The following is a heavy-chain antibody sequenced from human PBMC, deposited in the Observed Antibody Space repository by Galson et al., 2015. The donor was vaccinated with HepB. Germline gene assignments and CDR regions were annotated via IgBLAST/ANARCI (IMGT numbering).Heavy chain of an antibody. D-gene: IGHD3-10*01. CDR1: GFTFSKYN. CDR2: ISSSSTYR. CDR3: ARDYRPDFGSGSYYPNWFDP. J-gene: IGHJ5*02. Sequence: SLRLSCAASGFTFSKYNMNWVRQAPGKGLEWVSSISSSSTYRYYADSVKGRFTISRDNAQNSLYLQMNGLKAEDTAVYYCARDYRPDFGSGSYYPNWFDPWGHGTLVTVSS. V-gene: IGHV3-21*01.